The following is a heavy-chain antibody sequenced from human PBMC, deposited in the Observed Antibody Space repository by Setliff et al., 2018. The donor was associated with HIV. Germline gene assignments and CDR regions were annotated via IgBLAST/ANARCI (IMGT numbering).Heavy chain of an antibody. CDR3: ARAWPNNWNSLHTFDV. V-gene: IGHV4-31*03. D-gene: IGHD1-7*01. Sequence: TLSLTCTVSGGSISSGGYFWSWIRQLPGKGLEWIGYIYYSGSTFYNPSLKSRVSISVDTAKNQFSLKLTSVTAADTAVYYCARAWPNNWNSLHTFDVWGRGTLVTVSS. CDR2: IYYSGST. J-gene: IGHJ3*01. CDR1: GGSISSGGYF.